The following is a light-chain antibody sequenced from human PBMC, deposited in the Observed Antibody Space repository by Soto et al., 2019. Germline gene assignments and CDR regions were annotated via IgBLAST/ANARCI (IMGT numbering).Light chain of an antibody. V-gene: IGLV2-14*01. Sequence: QSALTQPASVSGSLGQSITISCTGTSGDIGSYNRVSWYQQHPGKAPKLIIYEVTDRPSGVSNRFSGSKSGNTASLTISGLQAEDEAEYYCAAWDDSLSGVVFGGGTKLT. CDR2: EVT. CDR1: SGDIGSYNR. J-gene: IGLJ2*01. CDR3: AAWDDSLSGVV.